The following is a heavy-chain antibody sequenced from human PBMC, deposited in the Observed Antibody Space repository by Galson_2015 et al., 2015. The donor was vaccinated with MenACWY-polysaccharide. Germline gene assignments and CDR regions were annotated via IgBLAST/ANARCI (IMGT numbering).Heavy chain of an antibody. J-gene: IGHJ4*02. D-gene: IGHD3-16*01. Sequence: SLRLSCAASGFTFSSDWMHWVRQAPGKGLVWISRINSDGPSKTYVDSVKGRFTISRDNAKNTLYLQMNSLRAEDTAVYYCARDPLWDRTVGFDYWGQGTLVTVSS. CDR3: ARDPLWDRTVGFDY. V-gene: IGHV3-74*01. CDR2: INSDGPSK. CDR1: GFTFSSDW.